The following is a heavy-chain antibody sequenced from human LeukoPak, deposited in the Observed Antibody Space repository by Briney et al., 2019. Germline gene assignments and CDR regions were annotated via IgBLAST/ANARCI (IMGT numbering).Heavy chain of an antibody. Sequence: SETLSLTCAVYGGSFSGYYWSWIRQPPGKGLEWIGEINHSGSTNYNPSLKSRVTISVDTSKNQFSLKLSSVTAADTAVYYCARGRYSSSWNRNYYYYYYGMDVWGQGTTVTVSS. CDR2: INHSGST. J-gene: IGHJ6*02. D-gene: IGHD6-13*01. CDR1: GGSFSGYY. V-gene: IGHV4-34*01. CDR3: ARGRYSSSWNRNYYYYYYGMDV.